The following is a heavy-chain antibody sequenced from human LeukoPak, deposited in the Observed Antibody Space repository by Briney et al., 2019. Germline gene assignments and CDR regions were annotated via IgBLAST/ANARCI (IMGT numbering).Heavy chain of an antibody. CDR2: ISGSGGST. CDR3: AKRRGLEPLYYYYMDV. J-gene: IGHJ6*03. CDR1: GFTFSSYA. V-gene: IGHV3-23*01. Sequence: GGSLRLSCAASGFTFSSYAMTWVRQAPGKGLEWVSAISGSGGSTYYADSVKGRFTISRDNSKNTLFLQMNSLRAEDTAVYYCAKRRGLEPLYYYYMDVWGKGTTVTVSS. D-gene: IGHD1-1*01.